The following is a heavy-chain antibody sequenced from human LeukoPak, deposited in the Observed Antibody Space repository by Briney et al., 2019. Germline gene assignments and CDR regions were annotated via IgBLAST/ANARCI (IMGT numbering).Heavy chain of an antibody. V-gene: IGHV3-33*01. J-gene: IGHJ6*02. CDR2: IWYDGSNK. Sequence: GGSLRLSCAASGFTFSSYGMHWVRQAPGKGLEWVAVIWYDGSNKYYADSVKGRFTISRDNSKNTLYLQMNSLRAEDTAVYYCARGDYYYGMDVWGQGTTVTVSS. CDR1: GFTFSSYG. CDR3: ARGDYYYGMDV.